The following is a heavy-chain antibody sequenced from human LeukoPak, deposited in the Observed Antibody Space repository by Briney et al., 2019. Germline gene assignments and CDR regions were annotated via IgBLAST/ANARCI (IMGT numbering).Heavy chain of an antibody. J-gene: IGHJ3*02. CDR3: AKEPLNYYDSSGYYPGEAFDI. CDR1: GFTFSSYA. V-gene: IGHV3-23*01. CDR2: ISGSGGST. Sequence: GGSLRLSCAASGFTFSSYAMSWVRQAPGKGLEWVSAISGSGGSTYYADSVKGRFTISRDNSKNTLYLQMNSLRAEDTAVYYCAKEPLNYYDSSGYYPGEAFDIWGQGTMVTVSS. D-gene: IGHD3-22*01.